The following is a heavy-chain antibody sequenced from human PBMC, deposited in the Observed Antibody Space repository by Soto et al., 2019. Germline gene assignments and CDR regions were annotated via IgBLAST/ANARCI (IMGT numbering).Heavy chain of an antibody. J-gene: IGHJ4*02. CDR1: GFSLNTGGVG. V-gene: IGHV2-5*02. CDR3: AHRNVEVVGGSTKALDY. CDR2: IYWDGDT. D-gene: IGHD2-15*01. Sequence: QISLKESGPTLVKPTQTLTLTCTFSGFSLNTGGVGVGCLRQPPGKALEWLALIYWDGDTRYKTSLQSRLTVTAETSYNQVGLSMSSMGPEDTATYFGAHRNVEVVGGSTKALDYWGQGAVGSVSS.